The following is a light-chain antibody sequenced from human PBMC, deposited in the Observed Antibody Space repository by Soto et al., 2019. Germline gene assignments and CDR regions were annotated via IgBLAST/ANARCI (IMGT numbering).Light chain of an antibody. CDR1: QSLRSS. Sequence: ETMMTQSPDTLSVSLGERATVSCRASQSLRSSLAWYQQKPGQAPRLLIYDASTRATGIPARFSGSGSGTDFTLTISRLDPEDFAVYYCQQYLTSPKTFGQGTKVDI. J-gene: IGKJ1*01. V-gene: IGKV3-15*01. CDR2: DAS. CDR3: QQYLTSPKT.